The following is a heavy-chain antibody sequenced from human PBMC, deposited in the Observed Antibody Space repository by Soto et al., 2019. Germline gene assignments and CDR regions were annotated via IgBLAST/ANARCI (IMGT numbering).Heavy chain of an antibody. CDR1: GYSFTSYW. D-gene: IGHD6-6*01. Sequence: GESLKISCKGSGYSFTSYWISWVRQMPGKGLEWMGRIDPSDSYTNYSPSFQGHVTISADKSISTAYLQWSSLPASDPAMYYSPRPGGLYSSSFGGMDAGGQGTTVTVSS. CDR3: PRPGGLYSSSFGGMDA. J-gene: IGHJ6*02. CDR2: IDPSDSYT. V-gene: IGHV5-10-1*01.